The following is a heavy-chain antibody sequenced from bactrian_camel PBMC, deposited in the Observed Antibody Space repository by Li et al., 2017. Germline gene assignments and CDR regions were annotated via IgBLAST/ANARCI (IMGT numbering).Heavy chain of an antibody. CDR3: NTVPWGMCGVNY. J-gene: IGHJ4*01. CDR2: INSGGGST. CDR1: GFIFRDHY. V-gene: IGHV3S32*01. D-gene: IGHD5*01. Sequence: VQLVESGGGLVQPGESLRLSCAASGFIFRDHYMNWVRQAPGKGLEWVSDINSGGGSTYYADSVKGRFTVSRDNAKNTLYLQMNSLKPEDTAMYYCNTVPWGMCGVNYWGQGTQVTVS.